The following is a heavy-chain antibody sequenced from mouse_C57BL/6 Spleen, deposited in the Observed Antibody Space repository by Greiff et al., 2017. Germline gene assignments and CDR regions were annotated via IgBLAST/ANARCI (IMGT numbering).Heavy chain of an antibody. J-gene: IGHJ2*01. CDR2: IYPGSGST. D-gene: IGHD2-4*01. CDR1: GYTFTSYD. Sequence: QVQLQQSGPELVKPGASVKLSCKASGYTFTSYDINWVKQRPGQGLEWIGDIYPGSGSTNYNEKFKSKATLTVDTSYSPAYMHLSSLTSEDSAVYYCAIYYDYDYAYYFDYWGQGTTLTVSS. CDR3: AIYYDYDYAYYFDY. V-gene: IGHV1-55*01.